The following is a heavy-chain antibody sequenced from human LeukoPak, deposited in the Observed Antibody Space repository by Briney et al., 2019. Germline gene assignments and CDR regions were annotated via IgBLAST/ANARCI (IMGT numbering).Heavy chain of an antibody. V-gene: IGHV1-8*01. D-gene: IGHD2-15*01. CDR3: AREVVVVAAAYYYYGMDV. J-gene: IGHJ6*02. CDR2: MNPNSGNT. CDR1: GYTFTSYD. Sequence: ASVKVSCKASGYTFTSYDINWVRQATGQGLEWMGWMNPNSGNTGYAQKFQGRVTMTRNTSISTAYMELSSLRSEDTAVYYCAREVVVVAAAYYYYGMDVWGQGTTVTVSS.